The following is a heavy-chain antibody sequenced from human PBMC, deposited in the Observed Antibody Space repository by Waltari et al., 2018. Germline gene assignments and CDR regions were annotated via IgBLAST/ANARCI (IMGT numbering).Heavy chain of an antibody. CDR1: GASFSTYV. Sequence: QVQLQQWGAGLLKPSETLSLTCAVYGASFSTYVWSWIRQPPGKGLEWIGEINHSVSTNYTPSVQGRGTILLDTAKNQFSLKLSSVNAADTAVYYCASRDIVGDYSVPYYFAYWGQGGLVTVSS. J-gene: IGHJ4*02. CDR2: INHSVST. D-gene: IGHD1-26*01. CDR3: ASRDIVGDYSVPYYFAY. V-gene: IGHV4-34*01.